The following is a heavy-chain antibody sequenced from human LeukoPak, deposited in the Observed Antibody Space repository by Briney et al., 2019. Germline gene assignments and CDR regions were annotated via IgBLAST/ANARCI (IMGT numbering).Heavy chain of an antibody. V-gene: IGHV4-34*01. J-gene: IGHJ4*02. Sequence: PSETLSLTCAVSGGSFSGYYWSWLRQPPGRGLEWIGEINHSGSTNYNPSLKSRVTISIDTSENQFSLRLSSVTAADTAVYYCARGFCSTTTCYALHFDYWGQGSLVTVSS. CDR1: GGSFSGYY. CDR2: INHSGST. CDR3: ARGFCSTTTCYALHFDY. D-gene: IGHD2-2*01.